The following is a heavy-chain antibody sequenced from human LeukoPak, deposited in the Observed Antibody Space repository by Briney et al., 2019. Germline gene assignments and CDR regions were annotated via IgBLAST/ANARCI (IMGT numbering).Heavy chain of an antibody. J-gene: IGHJ3*02. Sequence: PGGSLRLSCAASGFTFSKYTMNWVRQAPGKGLEWVSYISSSSSAIYYADSVKGRFTISRDNAKNSLYLQMNSLRDEDTAVYYCARESRENATTAFDIWGQGTMVSVSS. CDR1: GFTFSKYT. V-gene: IGHV3-48*02. D-gene: IGHD1-1*01. CDR2: ISSSSSAI. CDR3: ARESRENATTAFDI.